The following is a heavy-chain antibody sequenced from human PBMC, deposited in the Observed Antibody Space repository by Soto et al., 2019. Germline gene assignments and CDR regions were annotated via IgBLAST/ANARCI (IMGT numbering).Heavy chain of an antibody. CDR1: GGTFSSYA. Sequence: QVQLVQSGAEVKKPGSSVKVSCKASGGTFSSYAISWVRQAPGQGLEWTGGIIPIFGTANYEQKFQGRVTITADESTSTAYMELSSLRSEDTAVYYCARQVNSSREVSALGYFQHWGQGTLVTVSS. V-gene: IGHV1-69*01. J-gene: IGHJ1*01. D-gene: IGHD6-13*01. CDR2: IIPIFGTA. CDR3: ARQVNSSREVSALGYFQH.